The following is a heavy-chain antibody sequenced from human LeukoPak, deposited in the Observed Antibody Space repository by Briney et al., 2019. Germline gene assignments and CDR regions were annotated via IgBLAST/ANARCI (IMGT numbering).Heavy chain of an antibody. J-gene: IGHJ4*02. CDR3: ARGDSGVYFDY. D-gene: IGHD2-15*01. CDR2: IFHSGST. V-gene: IGHV4-4*02. Sequence: SETLSLTCAVSGGSISSNNWWSWVRQPPGKGLEWIGEIFHSGSTNYNPSLKSRVTISVDRSKNQFSLKLSSVTAADTAVYYCARGDSGVYFDYWGQGTLVTVSS. CDR1: GGSISSNNW.